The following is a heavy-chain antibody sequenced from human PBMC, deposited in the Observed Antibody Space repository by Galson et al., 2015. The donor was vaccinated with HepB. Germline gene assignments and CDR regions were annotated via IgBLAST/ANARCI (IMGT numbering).Heavy chain of an antibody. V-gene: IGHV3-30-3*01. D-gene: IGHD2-2*01. CDR2: ISYDGGNK. J-gene: IGHJ6*02. CDR3: ARASSTSFYYYYGMDV. CDR1: GFTFSSYA. Sequence: SLRLSCAASGFTFSSYAMHWVRQAPGKGLEWVAVISYDGGNKNYADSVKGRFTVSRDNSKNTLDLQMNSLRAEDTAVFYCARASSTSFYYYYGMDVWGQGTTVTVSS.